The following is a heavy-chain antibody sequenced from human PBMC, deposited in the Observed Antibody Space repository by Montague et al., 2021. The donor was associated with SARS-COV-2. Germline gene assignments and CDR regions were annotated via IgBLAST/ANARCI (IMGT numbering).Heavy chain of an antibody. CDR3: ARSRGVLIESDLVV. CDR2: VWCDGSSK. Sequence: YRRLSWAASGFSFRSYGMYWVRQVPGKGLEWVAVVWCDGSSKFYPDSVKGRFTISRDNSKNILYLQMNNLTAEDTAVYYCARSRGVLIESDLVVWGQGTMITVSS. V-gene: IGHV3-33*07. J-gene: IGHJ3*01. D-gene: IGHD3-16*02. CDR1: GFSFRSYG.